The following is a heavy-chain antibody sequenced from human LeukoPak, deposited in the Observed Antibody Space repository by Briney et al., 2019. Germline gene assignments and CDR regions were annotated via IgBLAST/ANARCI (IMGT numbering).Heavy chain of an antibody. V-gene: IGHV4-59*01. J-gene: IGHJ6*03. D-gene: IGHD3-10*01. CDR1: GGSINTYY. CDR2: IHYSGST. CDR3: ATDPGSYYMDV. Sequence: SETLSLTCTVSGGSINTYYWSWIRQPPGKGLEWIGYIHYSGSTNYNPSLKSRVTISVDTSKNQFSLKLSSVTAADTAVYYCATDPGSYYMDVWGKGTTVTVS.